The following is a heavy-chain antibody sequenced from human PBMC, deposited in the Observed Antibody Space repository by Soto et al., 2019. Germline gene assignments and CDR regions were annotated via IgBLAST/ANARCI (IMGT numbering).Heavy chain of an antibody. J-gene: IGHJ4*02. Sequence: QVQLVQSGAEVKKPGSSVKVSCKASGGTFSSYTISWVRQAPGQGLEWMGRIIPILGIANYAQKFQGRVTXTXVKSTSPAYMELSSLRSEDTAVYYCATASVSGWCDYWGQGTLVTVSS. D-gene: IGHD6-19*01. CDR1: GGTFSSYT. V-gene: IGHV1-69*02. CDR3: ATASVSGWCDY. CDR2: IIPILGIA.